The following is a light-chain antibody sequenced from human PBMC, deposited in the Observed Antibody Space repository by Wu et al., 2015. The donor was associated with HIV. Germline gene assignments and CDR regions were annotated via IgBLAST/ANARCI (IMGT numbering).Light chain of an antibody. CDR2: AAS. CDR3: QQYYSYPPFT. V-gene: IGKV1-12*01. CDR1: QDISRR. Sequence: DIQMTQSPSSVSASVGDRVTITCRASQDISRRLAWYQQRPGKAPELLIFAASSLQSGVPSRFSGSGSGTDFTLTISSLQPEDFATYYCQQYYSYPPFTFGPGTKVDIK. J-gene: IGKJ3*01.